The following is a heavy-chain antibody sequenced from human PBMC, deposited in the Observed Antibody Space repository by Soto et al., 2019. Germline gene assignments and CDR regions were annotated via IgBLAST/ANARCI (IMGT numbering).Heavy chain of an antibody. J-gene: IGHJ4*02. CDR3: VKSSVFEEGDFWTVWGTFDS. D-gene: IGHD3-3*01. CDR2: ISTSNTYI. CDR1: GFNFAAYS. Sequence: GGSLRLSCETSGFNFAAYSMNWVRQAPGRGLEWVASISTSNTYIHYADSVRGRFTISRDNGKGSLFLEMNSLRGEDTALYYCVKSSVFEEGDFWTVWGTFDSWGQGTLVTVSS. V-gene: IGHV3-21*01.